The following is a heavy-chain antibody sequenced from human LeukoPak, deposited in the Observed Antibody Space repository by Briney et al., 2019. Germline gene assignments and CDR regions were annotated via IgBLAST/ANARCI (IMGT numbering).Heavy chain of an antibody. Sequence: GGSLRLSCAASGFTFSTYAMSWVRQAPGKGLEWVSAISGGGSSTYHADSVKGRFTISRDNSKNTLYLQMHSLRVEDTAVYYCAKAAMVVSPNWFDPWGQGTLVTVSS. V-gene: IGHV3-23*01. CDR2: ISGGGSST. CDR1: GFTFSTYA. J-gene: IGHJ5*02. CDR3: AKAAMVVSPNWFDP. D-gene: IGHD2-8*02.